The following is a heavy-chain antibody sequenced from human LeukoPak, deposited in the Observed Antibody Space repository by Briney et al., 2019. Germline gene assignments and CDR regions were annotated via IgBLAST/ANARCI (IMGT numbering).Heavy chain of an antibody. D-gene: IGHD6-13*01. J-gene: IGHJ5*02. CDR1: GGSISSSSYY. Sequence: SETLSLTCTVSGGSISSSSYYWGWIRQPPGKGLEWIGSIYYSGSTYYNPSLKSRVTISVDTSKNQFSLKLSSVAAADTAVYYCARHGPGMAAAVWFDPWGQGTLVTVSS. CDR3: ARHGPGMAAAVWFDP. CDR2: IYYSGST. V-gene: IGHV4-39*01.